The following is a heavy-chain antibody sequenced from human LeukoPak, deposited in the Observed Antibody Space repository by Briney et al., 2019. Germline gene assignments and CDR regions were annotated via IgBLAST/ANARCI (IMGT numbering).Heavy chain of an antibody. CDR2: MNGDGSEI. Sequence: PGGSLRLSCAASGFTLSSSWMSWIRQAPGRGLEWVAHMNGDGSEIYYVDSVRGRFTISRDNAKQSLFLQMHSLRDEDTAIYYCVNWDYGGTSWGQGTLVTVSS. V-gene: IGHV3-7*01. D-gene: IGHD3-16*01. CDR3: VNWDYGGTS. J-gene: IGHJ4*02. CDR1: GFTLSSSW.